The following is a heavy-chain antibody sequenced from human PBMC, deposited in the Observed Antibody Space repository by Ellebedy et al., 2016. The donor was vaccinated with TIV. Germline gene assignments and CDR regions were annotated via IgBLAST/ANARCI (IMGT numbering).Heavy chain of an antibody. CDR3: ARDLRTHQPHSSGWSSWFEP. V-gene: IGHV3-30*04. CDR2: ISDDGANE. J-gene: IGHJ5*02. CDR1: GFTFSSYA. D-gene: IGHD6-13*01. Sequence: PGGSLRLSCAASGFTFSSYAMYWVRQAPGQGLEWVASISDDGANENYADSVKGRFTISRDNSKNTLYVKMTSLTADDTAVYYCARDLRTHQPHSSGWSSWFEPWGQGTLVTVSS.